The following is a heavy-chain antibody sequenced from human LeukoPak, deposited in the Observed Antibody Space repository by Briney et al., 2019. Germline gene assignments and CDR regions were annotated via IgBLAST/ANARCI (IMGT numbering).Heavy chain of an antibody. V-gene: IGHV3-30*03. CDR1: GFTFSSYG. CDR3: ARDTRRHIWFGGWFDP. D-gene: IGHD3-10*01. CDR2: ISYDGSNK. J-gene: IGHJ5*02. Sequence: GGSLRLSCAASGFTFSSYGMHWVRQAPGKGLEWVAVISYDGSNKYYADSVKGRFTISRDNSKNTLYLQMNSLRAEDTAVYYCARDTRRHIWFGGWFDPWGQGTLVTVSS.